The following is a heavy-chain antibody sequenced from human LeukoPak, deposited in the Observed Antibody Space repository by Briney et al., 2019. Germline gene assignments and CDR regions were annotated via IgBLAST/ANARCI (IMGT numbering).Heavy chain of an antibody. J-gene: IGHJ4*02. D-gene: IGHD2-2*01. V-gene: IGHV1-2*02. CDR1: GYTFIGYY. CDR3: ATGPSLLHIVVVPAAPTGY. Sequence: ASVKVSCKACGYTFIGYYMHWVRQAPGQGLEWMGWINPMSGGTNYAQKFQGRVTMTRDTSISTAYMELSRLRSDDTAVYYCATGPSLLHIVVVPAAPTGYWGQGTLVTVSS. CDR2: INPMSGGT.